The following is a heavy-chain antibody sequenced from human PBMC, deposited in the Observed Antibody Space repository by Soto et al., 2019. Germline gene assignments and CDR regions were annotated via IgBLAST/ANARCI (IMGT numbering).Heavy chain of an antibody. J-gene: IGHJ3*01. CDR1: GYTLTELS. V-gene: IGHV1-24*01. Sequence: ASVKVSCKVSGYTLTELSMHWVRQAPGKGLEWMGGFDPEDGETIYAQKFQGRLSLTRNTSANTAYMELSSLRPGDTAVYYCARRLPAFDVWGQGTLVTVSS. CDR2: FDPEDGET. CDR3: ARRLPAFDV.